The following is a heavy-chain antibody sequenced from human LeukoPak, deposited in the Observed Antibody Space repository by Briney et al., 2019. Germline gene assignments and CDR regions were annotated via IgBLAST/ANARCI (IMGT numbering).Heavy chain of an antibody. CDR3: ARAPTVTPDYYYGMDV. D-gene: IGHD4-17*01. CDR2: IYSGGST. V-gene: IGHV3-66*01. CDR1: GFTVSSNY. J-gene: IGHJ6*02. Sequence: PGGSLRLSCAASGFTVSSNYMSWVRQAPGKGLEWVSVIYSGGSTYYADSVKGRFTISRDNSKNTLYLQMNSLRAEDTAVYYCARAPTVTPDYYYGMDVWGQGTTVTVSS.